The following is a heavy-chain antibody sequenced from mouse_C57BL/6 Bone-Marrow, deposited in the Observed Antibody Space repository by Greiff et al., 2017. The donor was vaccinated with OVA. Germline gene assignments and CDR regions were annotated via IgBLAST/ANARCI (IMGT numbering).Heavy chain of an antibody. V-gene: IGHV1-53*01. J-gene: IGHJ1*03. CDR1: GYTFTSYW. Sequence: QVQLQQSGTELVKPGASVKLSCKASGYTFTSYWMHWVKQRPGQGLEWIGNINPSNGGTNYNEKFKSKATLTVDKSSSTADMQLSSLTSEDSAVYYSARGGGLTTVVAHWYFDVWGTGTTVTVSS. CDR2: INPSNGGT. D-gene: IGHD1-1*01. CDR3: ARGGGLTTVVAHWYFDV.